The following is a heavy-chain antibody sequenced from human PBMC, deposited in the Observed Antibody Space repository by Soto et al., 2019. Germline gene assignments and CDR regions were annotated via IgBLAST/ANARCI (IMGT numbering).Heavy chain of an antibody. D-gene: IGHD6-6*01. CDR3: ARRIAARSNWFDP. V-gene: IGHV4-31*03. J-gene: IGHJ5*02. CDR1: GGSISSGGYY. Sequence: SETLSLTCTVSGGSISSGGYYWSWIRQHPGKGLEWIGYIYYSGSTYYNPSLKSRVTISVDTSKNQFSLKLSSVTAADTAVYYCARRIAARSNWFDPWGQGTLVTVS. CDR2: IYYSGST.